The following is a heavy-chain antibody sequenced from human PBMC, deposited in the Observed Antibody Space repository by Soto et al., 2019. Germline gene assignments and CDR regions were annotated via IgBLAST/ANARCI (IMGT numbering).Heavy chain of an antibody. J-gene: IGHJ4*02. CDR1: GYSFTHYG. CDR2: INAYVGET. Sequence: QVQLGQSGAEVKKPGASVKVSCKASGYSFTHYGITWVRQAPGQGLEWTGWINAYVGETKSAQKYEGRVTVTMDTSTITAYLELRSLRSDDTAVYYCARGDGDTLDYWGQGTLVRVSA. V-gene: IGHV1-18*01. CDR3: ARGDGDTLDY.